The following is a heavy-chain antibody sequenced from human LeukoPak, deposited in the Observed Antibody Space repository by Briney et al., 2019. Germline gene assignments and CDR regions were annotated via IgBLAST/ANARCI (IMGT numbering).Heavy chain of an antibody. CDR3: AGDYGDYYFDY. D-gene: IGHD4-17*01. CDR1: GGSISSYS. CDR2: IYASGST. J-gene: IGHJ4*02. Sequence: PSETLSLTCTVSGGSISSYSWSWIRQPAGKGLEWIGHIYASGSTNYNPSLKGRVTMSVDTSKNQFSLKLSSVTAADTAVYFCAGDYGDYYFDYWGQGTLVTVSS. V-gene: IGHV4-4*07.